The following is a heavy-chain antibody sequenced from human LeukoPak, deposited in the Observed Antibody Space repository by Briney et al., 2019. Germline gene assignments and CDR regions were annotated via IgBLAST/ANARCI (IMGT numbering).Heavy chain of an antibody. Sequence: SETLSLTCTVSGGSISSSSYYWGWIRQPPGKGLEWIGSIYYSGSTYYNPSLKSRVTISVDTSKNQFTLRLTSVTAADTAVYYCAYQRFGSGSFPRWGQGTLVTVSS. CDR3: AYQRFGSGSFPR. CDR1: GGSISSSSYY. J-gene: IGHJ4*02. V-gene: IGHV4-39*06. D-gene: IGHD3-10*01. CDR2: IYYSGST.